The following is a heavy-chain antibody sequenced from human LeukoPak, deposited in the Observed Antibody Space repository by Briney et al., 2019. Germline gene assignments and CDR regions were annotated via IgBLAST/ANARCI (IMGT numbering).Heavy chain of an antibody. J-gene: IGHJ4*02. V-gene: IGHV3-48*03. D-gene: IGHD6-6*01. Sequence: GGSLRLSCAASGFIFSSYEMNWVRQAPGKGLEWVSYISSSGSTIYYADSVRGRFTISRDNAKNSLYLQMNSLRAEDTAVYYCAKGGGSSTYSFVDYWGQGTLVTVSS. CDR2: ISSSGSTI. CDR3: AKGGGSSTYSFVDY. CDR1: GFIFSSYE.